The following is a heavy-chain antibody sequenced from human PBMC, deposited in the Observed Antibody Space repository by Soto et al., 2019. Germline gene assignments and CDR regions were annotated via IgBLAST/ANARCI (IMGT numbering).Heavy chain of an antibody. CDR3: ARGWNDFPH. Sequence: QVQLVQSGAEVKKPGSSVKVSCKASGGTFSNYVITWVRQAPGQGLECMGGIIPISGTANYAQKFQGRVTITADEHTSTVYMELTSMRSENTAVYYCARGWNDFPHWGQGTLVNVSS. V-gene: IGHV1-69*01. D-gene: IGHD1-1*01. J-gene: IGHJ1*01. CDR2: IIPISGTA. CDR1: GGTFSNYV.